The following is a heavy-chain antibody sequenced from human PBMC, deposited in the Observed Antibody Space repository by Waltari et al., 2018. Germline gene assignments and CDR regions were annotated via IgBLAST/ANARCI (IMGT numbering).Heavy chain of an antibody. V-gene: IGHV3-48*03. CDR3: ARVWGVTTSDF. CDR2: ISSSGPTI. J-gene: IGHJ4*02. CDR1: GFSLSDYG. D-gene: IGHD4-17*01. Sequence: EVQLVESGGGLVQPGGSLRLSCAASGFSLSDYGMNWVRQAPGKGLEWVSFISSSGPTIHYADSVKGRFTVSRDNTENSLSLQMNGLRAEDTAIYYCARVWGVTTSDFWGQGTLVTVSS.